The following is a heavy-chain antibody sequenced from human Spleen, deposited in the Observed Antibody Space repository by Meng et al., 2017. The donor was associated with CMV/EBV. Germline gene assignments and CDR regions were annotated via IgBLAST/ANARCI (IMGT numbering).Heavy chain of an antibody. V-gene: IGHV1-46*01. Sequence: ASVKVSCKASGYTFTSYYIHWVRQAPGQGLEWMGIINPTSGGTGYAQRFKGRVTMTRDTSTATVYMEVSSLTSEDTAVYFCARGRPFGSFDSSDTPGVPFDYWGQGTLVTVSS. CDR3: ARGRPFGSFDSSDTPGVPFDY. D-gene: IGHD6-19*01. CDR1: GYTFTSYY. CDR2: INPTSGGT. J-gene: IGHJ4*02.